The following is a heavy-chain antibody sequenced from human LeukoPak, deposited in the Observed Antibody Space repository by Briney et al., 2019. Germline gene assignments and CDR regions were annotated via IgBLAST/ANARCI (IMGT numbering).Heavy chain of an antibody. Sequence: GGSLRLSCAASGFTFSSYAMSWVLQAPGKGLEWVSGISDSGGSTYYADSVKGRVIVSRDNSKKAVYLQMSSLRAEDTAVYYCVKDYSMATTLTGPEAIYYYHAMDVWGQGAMVTVSS. V-gene: IGHV3-23*01. J-gene: IGHJ6*02. CDR3: VKDYSMATTLTGPEAIYYYHAMDV. D-gene: IGHD3-9*01. CDR1: GFTFSSYA. CDR2: ISDSGGST.